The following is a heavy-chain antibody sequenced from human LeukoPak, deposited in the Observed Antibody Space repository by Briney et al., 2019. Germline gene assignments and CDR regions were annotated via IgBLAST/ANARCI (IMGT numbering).Heavy chain of an antibody. CDR2: ISAYNGNT. J-gene: IGHJ6*02. Sequence: ASVKVSCKASGYTFTSYGISWVRQAPGQGLEWMGWISAYNGNTNYAQKLQGRVTMTTDTSTSTAYMELRSLRSDDTAVYYCARDGIVVVPAAGTRYHYYYGMDVWGQGTTVTVSS. D-gene: IGHD2-2*01. CDR1: GYTFTSYG. CDR3: ARDGIVVVPAAGTRYHYYYGMDV. V-gene: IGHV1-18*01.